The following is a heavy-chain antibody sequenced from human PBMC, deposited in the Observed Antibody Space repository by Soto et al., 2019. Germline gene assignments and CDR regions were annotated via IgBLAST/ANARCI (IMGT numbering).Heavy chain of an antibody. CDR2: TSYDGSKK. CDR3: ARDGGGRWDTGYFDY. V-gene: IGHV3-30-3*01. J-gene: IGHJ4*02. CDR1: GFTFSSYA. D-gene: IGHD3-16*01. Sequence: QVQLVESGGGVVQPGRSLRLTCAASGFTFSSYAMHWVRQAPGKGLEWVAFTSYDGSKKYYADSVQGRFTISRDNSKNTLYLQMNSLRAEDTAVYYCARDGGGRWDTGYFDYWGQGTLVTVSS.